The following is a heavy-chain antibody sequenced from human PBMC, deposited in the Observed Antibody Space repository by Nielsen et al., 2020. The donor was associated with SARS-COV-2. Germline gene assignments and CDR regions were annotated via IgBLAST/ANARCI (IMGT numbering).Heavy chain of an antibody. CDR1: GGSISSGGYY. CDR2: INHSGST. Sequence: SETLSLTCTVSGGSISSGGYYWSWIRQHPGKGLEWIGEINHSGSTNYNPSLKSRVTISVDTSKNQFSLKLSSVTAADTAVYYCARGLGREGGYWGQGTLVTVSS. J-gene: IGHJ4*02. D-gene: IGHD3-16*01. CDR3: ARGLGREGGY. V-gene: IGHV4-39*07.